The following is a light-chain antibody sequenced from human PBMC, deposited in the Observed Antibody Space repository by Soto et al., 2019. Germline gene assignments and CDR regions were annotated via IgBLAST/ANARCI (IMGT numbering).Light chain of an antibody. CDR3: QSYDTSLSFWV. V-gene: IGLV1-40*01. J-gene: IGLJ3*02. CDR2: DNT. Sequence: QSVLTQPPSVSGAPGQRVTISCTGSNSNIGAGYDVHWYQQLPGTAPRLRIFDNTNRPSGVRDRFYGSKSGSAASLAITGLQAEDEADYYCQSYDTSLSFWVFGGGTKVTVL. CDR1: NSNIGAGYD.